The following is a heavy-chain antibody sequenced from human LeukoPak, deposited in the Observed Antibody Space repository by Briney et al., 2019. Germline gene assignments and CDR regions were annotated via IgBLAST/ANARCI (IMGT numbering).Heavy chain of an antibody. D-gene: IGHD3-22*01. CDR3: ARGRSYYYDSSGYSTEPYFDY. CDR1: GGSISSYY. CDR2: IYYSGST. J-gene: IGHJ4*02. V-gene: IGHV4-59*01. Sequence: PSETLSLTCTVSGGSISSYYWSWIRQPPGKGLEWIGYIYYSGSTNYNPSLKSRVTISVDTSKNQFSLKLSSVTAADTAVYYCARGRSYYYDSSGYSTEPYFDYWGQGTLDTVSS.